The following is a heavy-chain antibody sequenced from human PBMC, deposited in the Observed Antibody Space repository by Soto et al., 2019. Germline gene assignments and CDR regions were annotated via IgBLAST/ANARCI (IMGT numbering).Heavy chain of an antibody. CDR3: ARHGDSYYYYYGMDV. J-gene: IGHJ6*02. Sequence: PGESLKTSCKGSGYSFTSYWIGWVRQMPGKGLEWMGIIYPGDSDTRYSPSFQGQVTISADKSISTAYLQWSSLKASDTAMYYCARHGDSYYYYYGMDVWGQGTTVTVSS. CDR1: GYSFTSYW. CDR2: IYPGDSDT. V-gene: IGHV5-51*01. D-gene: IGHD2-15*01.